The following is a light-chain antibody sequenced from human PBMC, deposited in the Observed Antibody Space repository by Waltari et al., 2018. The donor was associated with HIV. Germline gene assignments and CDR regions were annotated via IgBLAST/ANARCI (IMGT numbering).Light chain of an antibody. CDR1: NSDVGSYNS. CDR3: NSYASGSTLV. Sequence: QSALTQPASVSGSPGQSITISCTGTNSDVGSYNSVSWYQQHPDKAPTLLIYDVNKRPSGSSNRFSRLQTEDEADYYCNSYASGSTLVFGTGTTVTV. J-gene: IGLJ1*01. CDR2: DVN. V-gene: IGLV2-14*03.